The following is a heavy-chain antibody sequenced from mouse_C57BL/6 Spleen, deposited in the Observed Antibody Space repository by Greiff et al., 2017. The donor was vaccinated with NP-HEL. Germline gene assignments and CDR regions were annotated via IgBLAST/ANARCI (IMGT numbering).Heavy chain of an antibody. Sequence: VQLQQSGAELARPGASVKLSCKASGYTFTSYGISWVKQRTGQGLEWIGEIYPRSGNTYYNEKFKGKATLTADKSSSTAYMELRSLTSEDSAVYFCARSWGNHWYFDVWGTGTTVTVSS. CDR2: IYPRSGNT. V-gene: IGHV1-81*01. CDR1: GYTFTSYG. CDR3: ARSWGNHWYFDV. J-gene: IGHJ1*03.